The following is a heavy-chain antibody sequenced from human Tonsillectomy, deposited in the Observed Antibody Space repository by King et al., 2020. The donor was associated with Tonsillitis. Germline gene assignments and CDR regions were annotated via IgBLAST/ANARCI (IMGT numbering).Heavy chain of an antibody. Sequence: VQLQESGPGLVKPSETLSLTCTVSGGSISSYYWSWIRQPPGKGLEWIGYIYYSGSTNYNPSLKSRVTISVDTSKNQFSLKLSSVTAADTAVYYCARAATHDFWSGYQLRGRWFDPWGQGTLVTVSS. V-gene: IGHV4-59*01. J-gene: IGHJ5*02. CDR1: GGSISSYY. D-gene: IGHD3-3*01. CDR3: ARAATHDFWSGYQLRGRWFDP. CDR2: IYYSGST.